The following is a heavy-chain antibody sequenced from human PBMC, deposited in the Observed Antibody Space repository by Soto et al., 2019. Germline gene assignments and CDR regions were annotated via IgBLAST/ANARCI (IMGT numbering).Heavy chain of an antibody. J-gene: IGHJ4*02. Sequence: QVHLVQSGAEVKKPGASVKVSCKGSGYAFTTYGITWVRQAPGQGLEWMGWISAHNGNTNYAQKLQGRVTVTRDTSTSTAYMELRSLRSAVTAVDYCARGRYGDYWGQGALVTVSS. CDR3: ARGRYGDY. CDR1: GYAFTTYG. V-gene: IGHV1-18*01. D-gene: IGHD1-1*01. CDR2: ISAHNGNT.